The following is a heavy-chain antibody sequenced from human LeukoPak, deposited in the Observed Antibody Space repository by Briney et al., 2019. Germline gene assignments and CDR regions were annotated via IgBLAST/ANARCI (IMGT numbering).Heavy chain of an antibody. V-gene: IGHV3-7*01. CDR2: IKPDGSDK. CDR3: VRGPNTTWGPL. Sequence: PGGSLRLSCAASGFTFSTSWMTWVRQAPGKGLEWVANIKPDGSDKFYVDSVKGRFTIARDNAKNSLYLQMNSLRVEDTAVYYCVRGPNTTWGPLWGQGTLVTVSS. CDR1: GFTFSTSW. D-gene: IGHD1-1*01. J-gene: IGHJ4*02.